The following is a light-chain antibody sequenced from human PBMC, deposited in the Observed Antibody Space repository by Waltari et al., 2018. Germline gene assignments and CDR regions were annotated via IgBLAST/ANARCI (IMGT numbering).Light chain of an antibody. CDR1: SRAVGGYND. CDR3: SSYTTSDTLI. CDR2: GVT. J-gene: IGLJ2*01. V-gene: IGLV2-14*03. Sequence: QSALTQPASVSGSPGPSLTIPCTGTSRAVGGYNDVSWYQQHPGGAPRLMIYGVTNRPSGVSIRFSGSKSGNTASLTISGLQPEDEAYYYCSSYTTSDTLIFAGGTKLTVL.